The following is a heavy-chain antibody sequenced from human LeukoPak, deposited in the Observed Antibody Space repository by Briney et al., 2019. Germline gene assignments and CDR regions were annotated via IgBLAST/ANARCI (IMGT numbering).Heavy chain of an antibody. CDR1: GFTFSSYA. J-gene: IGHJ4*02. V-gene: IGHV3-33*03. CDR2: IWSDGNNK. Sequence: GGSLRLSCAASGFTFSSYAMHWVRQAPGKGLEWVAVIWSDGNNKYYADSVEGRFTISRDNAKNSLYLQMNSLGVEDMALYYCAKGAIIAASGTGGYFDYWGQGTLVTVSS. CDR3: AKGAIIAASGTGGYFDY. D-gene: IGHD6-13*01.